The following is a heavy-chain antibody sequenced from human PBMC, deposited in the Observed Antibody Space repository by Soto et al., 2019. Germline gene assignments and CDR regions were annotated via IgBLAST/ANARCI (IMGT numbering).Heavy chain of an antibody. CDR1: GYTFTSYD. J-gene: IGHJ5*02. CDR3: ARGPARPTLNWFDP. V-gene: IGHV1-8*01. Sequence: QVQLVQSGAEVKKPGASVKVSCKASGYTFTSYDINWVRQATGQGLEWMGWMNPNSGNTEYAQKFQSSDTKTSNTPINTTYMELSSLRSEDTAVYYCARGPARPTLNWFDPWGQGTLVTVSS. D-gene: IGHD6-6*01. CDR2: MNPNSGNT.